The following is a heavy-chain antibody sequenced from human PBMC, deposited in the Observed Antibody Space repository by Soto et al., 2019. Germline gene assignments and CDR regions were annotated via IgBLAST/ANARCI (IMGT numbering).Heavy chain of an antibody. Sequence: QVQLVQSGAEVKKPGASVKVSCKAFGYTFTSYGISWVRQAPGQGREWMGWISANNGNTNYAQKLEGRVIMTTDTSSSTAYMELRSLRSDDAAVYYCARDRGSYALDYWGQGTLVTVSS. CDR3: ARDRGSYALDY. J-gene: IGHJ4*02. CDR1: GYTFTSYG. V-gene: IGHV1-18*01. D-gene: IGHD1-26*01. CDR2: ISANNGNT.